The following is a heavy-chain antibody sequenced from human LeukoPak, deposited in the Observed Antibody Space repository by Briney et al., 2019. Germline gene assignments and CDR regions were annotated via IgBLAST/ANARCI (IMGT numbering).Heavy chain of an antibody. J-gene: IGHJ4*02. V-gene: IGHV5-10-1*01. Sequence: GESLKISCKGSGYSYTNYWISWVRQMPGKGLEWMGRIDPSDSYINHSPSFQGYVSISADKSISTAYLQWSSLKASDTAMYYCARRDTGFVFFDSWGQGTLVTVSS. D-gene: IGHD5-12*01. CDR3: ARRDTGFVFFDS. CDR2: IDPSDSYI. CDR1: GYSYTNYW.